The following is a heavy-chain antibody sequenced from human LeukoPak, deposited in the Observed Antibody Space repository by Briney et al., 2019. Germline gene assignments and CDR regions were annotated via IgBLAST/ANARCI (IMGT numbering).Heavy chain of an antibody. V-gene: IGHV4-31*03. J-gene: IGHJ4*02. CDR3: ARTRYYYDSSGYWMYYFDY. Sequence: SETLSLTCTVSGGSISSGGYYWSWIRQHPGNGLEWIGYIYYSGSTYYNPSLKSRVTISVDTSKNQFSLKLSSVTAADTAVYYCARTRYYYDSSGYWMYYFDYWGQGTLVTVSS. CDR1: GGSISSGGYY. CDR2: IYYSGST. D-gene: IGHD3-22*01.